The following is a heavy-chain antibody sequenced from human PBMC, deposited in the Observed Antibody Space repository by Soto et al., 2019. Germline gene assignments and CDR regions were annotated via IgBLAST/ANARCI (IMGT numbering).Heavy chain of an antibody. CDR1: GGSISSSNW. V-gene: IGHV4-4*02. CDR2: IYHSGST. CDR3: ASQPRAAPYPYFDY. Sequence: SETLSLTCAVSGGSISSSNWWSWVRQPPGKGLEWIGEIYHSGSTNYNPSLKSRVTISVDKSKNQFSLKLSSVTAADTAVYYCASQPRAAPYPYFDYWGQGTLVTVSS. J-gene: IGHJ4*02. D-gene: IGHD6-13*01.